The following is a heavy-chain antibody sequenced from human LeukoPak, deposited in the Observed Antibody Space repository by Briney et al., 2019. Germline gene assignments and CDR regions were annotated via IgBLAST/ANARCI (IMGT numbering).Heavy chain of an antibody. J-gene: IGHJ3*02. CDR2: IYWDDAK. CDR3: AHTVTYSLGDAFDI. Sequence: SGPTLVNPTQTLTLTCTFSGFSLSTSGVGVGWFRQPPRKALAWLALIYWDDAKRYSPSLKNRLTITQDTSNKQVVLTMTNMDPVDTATYYCAHTVTYSLGDAFDIWGQGTMVTVSS. V-gene: IGHV2-5*02. D-gene: IGHD2-15*01. CDR1: GFSLSTSGVG.